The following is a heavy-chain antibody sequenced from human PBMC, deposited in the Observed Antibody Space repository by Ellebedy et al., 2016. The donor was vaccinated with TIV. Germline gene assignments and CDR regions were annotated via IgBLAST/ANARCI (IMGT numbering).Heavy chain of an antibody. D-gene: IGHD6-6*01. J-gene: IGHJ4*02. CDR3: TRSWGSSSF. Sequence: GESLKISCQGSGYIFSSYWISWVRQMPGRGLEWMGRIDPDDSYTNYSPSFQGHVTTSVDKSISTAYLQWDSLKASDSAMYYCTRSWGSSSFWGQGTLVSVSS. CDR1: GYIFSSYW. CDR2: IDPDDSYT. V-gene: IGHV5-10-1*01.